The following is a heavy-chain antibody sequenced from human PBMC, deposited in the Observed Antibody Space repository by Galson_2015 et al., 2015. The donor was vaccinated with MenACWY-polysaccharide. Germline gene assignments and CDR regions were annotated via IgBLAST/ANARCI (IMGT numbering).Heavy chain of an antibody. Sequence: SLRLSCAASGFTFSSYSMNWVRQAPGKGLEYVAYITSGSGIISYADSVKGRFTISRDNAGESLFLQMNSLSDEDTAVYHCVRDFLRTFDIWGQGTMATVSS. CDR2: ITSGSGII. D-gene: IGHD2/OR15-2a*01. CDR3: VRDFLRTFDI. CDR1: GFTFSSYS. V-gene: IGHV3-48*02. J-gene: IGHJ3*02.